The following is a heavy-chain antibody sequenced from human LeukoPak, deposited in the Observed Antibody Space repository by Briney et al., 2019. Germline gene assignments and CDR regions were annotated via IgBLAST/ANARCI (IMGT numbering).Heavy chain of an antibody. CDR3: ARGGRGTVAGDY. D-gene: IGHD6-19*01. J-gene: IGHJ4*02. Sequence: TSETLSLTCTVSGYSISSGYYWGWIRQPPGKGLEWIGSIYHSGSTNYNPSLKSRVTISVDTSKNQFSLKLSSVTAADTAVYYCARGGRGTVAGDYWGQGTLVTVSS. CDR2: IYHSGST. V-gene: IGHV4-38-2*02. CDR1: GYSISSGYY.